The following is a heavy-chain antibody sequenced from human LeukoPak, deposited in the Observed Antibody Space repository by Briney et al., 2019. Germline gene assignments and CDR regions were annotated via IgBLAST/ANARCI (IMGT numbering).Heavy chain of an antibody. Sequence: GGSLRLSCAASGFTFSSYWMSWVRQAPGKGLEWVAVISYDGSNKYYADSVKGRFTISRDNSKNTLYLQMNSLRAEDTAVYYCARMGVVPAAHFDYWGQGTLVTVSS. CDR1: GFTFSSYW. CDR3: ARMGVVPAAHFDY. J-gene: IGHJ4*02. D-gene: IGHD2-2*01. CDR2: ISYDGSNK. V-gene: IGHV3-30-3*01.